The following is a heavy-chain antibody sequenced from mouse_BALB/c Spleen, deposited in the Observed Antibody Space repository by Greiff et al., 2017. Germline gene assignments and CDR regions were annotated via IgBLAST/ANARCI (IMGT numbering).Heavy chain of an antibody. Sequence: VQLKQSGAELVRPGALVKLSCKASGFNIKDYYMHWVKQRPEQGLEWIGWIDPENGNTIYDPKFHGKASITADTSSNTAYLQLSSLTSEDTAVYYCARSLLSNYFDYWGQGTTLTVSA. V-gene: IGHV14-1*02. CDR2: IDPENGNT. CDR3: ARSLLSNYFDY. D-gene: IGHD2-10*01. CDR1: GFNIKDYY. J-gene: IGHJ2*01.